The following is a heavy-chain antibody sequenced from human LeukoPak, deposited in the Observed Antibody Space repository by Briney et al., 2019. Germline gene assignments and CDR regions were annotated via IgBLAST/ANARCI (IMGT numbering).Heavy chain of an antibody. CDR2: IIPIFGTA. CDR1: GGTFSSYA. Sequence: SVKVSCKASGGTFSSYAISWVRQAPGQGLEWMGGIIPIFGTANYAQKFQGRVTITADKSTSTAYMELSSLRSEDTAVYYCAGRDSSGYYLIGAFDIWGQGTMVTVSS. CDR3: AGRDSSGYYLIGAFDI. D-gene: IGHD3-22*01. J-gene: IGHJ3*02. V-gene: IGHV1-69*06.